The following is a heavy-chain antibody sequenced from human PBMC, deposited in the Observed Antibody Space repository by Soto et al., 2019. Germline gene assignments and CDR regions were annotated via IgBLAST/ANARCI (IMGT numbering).Heavy chain of an antibody. J-gene: IGHJ6*02. D-gene: IGHD5-18*01. V-gene: IGHV5-10-1*01. CDR2: IDPSDSYT. CDR3: ARLPGGYSYADYYYYGMDA. Sequence: PGESLKISCKGSGYSFTSYWISWVRQMPGKGLEWMGRIDPSDSYTNYSPSFQGHVTISADKSISTAYLQWSSLKASDTAMYYCARLPGGYSYADYYYYGMDAWGQGTTVTVSS. CDR1: GYSFTSYW.